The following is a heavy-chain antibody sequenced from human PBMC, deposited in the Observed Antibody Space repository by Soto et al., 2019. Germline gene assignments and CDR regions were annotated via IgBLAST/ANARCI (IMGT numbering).Heavy chain of an antibody. J-gene: IGHJ6*02. V-gene: IGHV1-69*01. CDR1: GGTFSSYA. Sequence: QVQLVQSGAEVKKPGSSVKVSCKASGGTFSSYAISWVRQAPGQGLEWMGGIIPIFGTANYAQKFQGRVTINGGGTTSTAYMGLRRLGSGDPAGYFCGRAFFFVDIVVVPAAPLFMDVWGQGTTVTVSS. CDR2: IIPIFGTA. D-gene: IGHD2-2*03. CDR3: GRAFFFVDIVVVPAAPLFMDV.